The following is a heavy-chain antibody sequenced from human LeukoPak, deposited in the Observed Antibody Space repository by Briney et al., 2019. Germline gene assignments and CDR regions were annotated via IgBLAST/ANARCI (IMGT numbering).Heavy chain of an antibody. J-gene: IGHJ4*02. CDR2: IYSGGRP. CDR3: AKDETASMVRGVTESYFDY. D-gene: IGHD3-10*01. V-gene: IGHV3-53*01. Sequence: GGSLRLSSAASEFSVGSNYMTWVRQAPEKGLEWVSLIYSGGRPYSAGTVKGRLTISRDNSKNTLYLQLNSLRAEDTAVYYCAKDETASMVRGVTESYFDYWGQGTLVTVSS. CDR1: EFSVGSNY.